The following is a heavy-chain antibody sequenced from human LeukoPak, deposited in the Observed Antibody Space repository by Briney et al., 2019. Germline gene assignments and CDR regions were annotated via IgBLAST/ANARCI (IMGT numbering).Heavy chain of an antibody. CDR3: ARVSSGWYEEFDY. D-gene: IGHD6-19*01. J-gene: IGHJ4*02. V-gene: IGHV1-69*05. CDR2: IIPIFGTA. Sequence: SVKVSCKASGGTFSSYAISWVRQAPGQGLEWMGRIIPIFGTANYAQKFQGRVTITTDESTSTAYMELSSLRSEDTAVYYCARVSSGWYEEFDYWGQGTLVTVSS. CDR1: GGTFSSYA.